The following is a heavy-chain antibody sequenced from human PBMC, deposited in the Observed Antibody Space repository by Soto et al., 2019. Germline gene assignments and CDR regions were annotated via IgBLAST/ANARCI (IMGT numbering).Heavy chain of an antibody. CDR3: ARDGSDDFWSGYHPYFDY. V-gene: IGHV1-3*01. J-gene: IGHJ4*02. CDR1: GYTFTSYA. Sequence: ASVKVSCKASGYTFTSYAMHWVRQAPGQRLEWMGWINAGNGNTKYSQKFQGRVTITRDTSASTAYMELSSLRSEDTAVYYCARDGSDDFWSGYHPYFDYWGQGTLVTVSS. CDR2: INAGNGNT. D-gene: IGHD3-3*01.